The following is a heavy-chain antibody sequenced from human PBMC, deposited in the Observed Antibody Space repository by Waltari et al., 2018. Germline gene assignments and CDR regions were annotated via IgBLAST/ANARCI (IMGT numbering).Heavy chain of an antibody. CDR1: GYSFTSYG. Sequence: QVQLLQSGAEVKKPGASVKVSCETSGYSFTSYGSTWVRKTPGQGLEWMGWGAAYNGKPGYALKASGAVSVTMDIVTSTVNMGLSILGSDVTAVYYCARVGEVVWQAKDVWGQGTTVTVSS. D-gene: IGHD5-12*01. V-gene: IGHV1-18*01. CDR2: GAAYNGKP. J-gene: IGHJ6*02. CDR3: ARVGEVVWQAKDV.